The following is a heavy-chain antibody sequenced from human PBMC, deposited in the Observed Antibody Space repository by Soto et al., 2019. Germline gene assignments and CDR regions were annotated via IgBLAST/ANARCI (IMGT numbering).Heavy chain of an antibody. CDR1: GGSFSGYY. V-gene: IGHV4-34*01. D-gene: IGHD6-13*01. J-gene: IGHJ6*03. CDR3: ARSGLSSSWYYRYYYYYMDV. Sequence: SETLSLTCAVYGGSFSGYYWSWIRQPPGKGLEWIGEINHSGSTNYNPSLKSRVTISVDTSKNQFSLKLSSVTAADTAVYYCARSGLSSSWYYRYYYYYMDVWDKGTTVTV. CDR2: INHSGST.